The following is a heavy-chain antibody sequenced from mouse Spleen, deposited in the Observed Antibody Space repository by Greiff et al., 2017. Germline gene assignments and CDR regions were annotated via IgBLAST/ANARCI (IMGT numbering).Heavy chain of an antibody. V-gene: IGHV3-6*01. CDR3: ARGSSGIAY. D-gene: IGHD3-1*01. J-gene: IGHJ3*01. Sequence: EVKLMESGPGLVKPSQSLSLTCSVTGYSITSGYYWNWIRQFPGNKLEWMGYISYDGSNNYNPSLKNRISITRDTSKNQFFLKLNSVTTEDTATYYCARGSSGIAYWGQGTLVTVSA. CDR1: GYSITSGYY. CDR2: ISYDGSN.